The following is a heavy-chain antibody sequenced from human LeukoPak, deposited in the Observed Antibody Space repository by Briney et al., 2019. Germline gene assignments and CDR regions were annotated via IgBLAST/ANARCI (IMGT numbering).Heavy chain of an antibody. CDR3: AVSDILTGYYHRYYGMDV. CDR1: GYTFTSYY. V-gene: IGHV1-46*01. CDR2: TNPSGGST. J-gene: IGHJ6*02. Sequence: ASVKVSCKASGYTFTSYYMHWVRQAPGQGLEWMGITNPSGGSTSYAQKFQGRVTMTRDTSTSTVYMELSSLRSEDTAVYYCAVSDILTGYYHRYYGMDVWGQGTTVTVSS. D-gene: IGHD3-9*01.